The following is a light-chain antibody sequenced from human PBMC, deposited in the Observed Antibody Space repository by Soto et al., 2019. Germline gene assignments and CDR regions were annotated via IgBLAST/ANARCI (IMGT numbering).Light chain of an antibody. CDR1: YSNIGIND. V-gene: IGLV1-44*01. CDR3: AAWDDSLNGQA. Sequence: QSVLTQPPSASGTPGQRVTVSCSGTYSNIGINDVHWYRQLSGTAPQILIYDTSQRATGGPDRFSGSRTGTSAALVISGGQTEDEAADHCAAWDDSLNGQAFGGGTKLTVL. CDR2: DTS. J-gene: IGLJ2*01.